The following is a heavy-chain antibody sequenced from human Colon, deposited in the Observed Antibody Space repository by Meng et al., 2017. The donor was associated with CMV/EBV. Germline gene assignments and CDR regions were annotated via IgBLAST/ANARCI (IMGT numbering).Heavy chain of an antibody. J-gene: IGHJ1*01. CDR1: GFIFTSYT. CDR3: VRHLEAGRNGYSEPF. Sequence: GESLKISCAASGFIFTSYTMIWVRQAPGKGLEWVSSVSTSGRDIVYADSVRGRFTLSRDNAKRSVSLQMDSLRAEDTAVYFCVRHLEAGRNGYSEPFWGQGTLVTVFS. CDR2: VSTSGRDI. V-gene: IGHV3-21*01. D-gene: IGHD5-18*01.